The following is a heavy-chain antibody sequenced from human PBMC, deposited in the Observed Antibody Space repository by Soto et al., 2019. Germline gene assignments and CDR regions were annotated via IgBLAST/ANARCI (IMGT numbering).Heavy chain of an antibody. V-gene: IGHV5-51*01. D-gene: IGHD6-19*01. Sequence: PGESLKISCKGVGYNFGSAWIGWVRQMPGKGLEWMGLIKPGTSDIRYSPPFRGQVTISADEAVTTAYLQWSGLKASDSAMYYCARLGAVAGPFDYWGQGTLVTVSS. CDR1: GYNFGSAW. J-gene: IGHJ4*02. CDR2: IKPGTSDI. CDR3: ARLGAVAGPFDY.